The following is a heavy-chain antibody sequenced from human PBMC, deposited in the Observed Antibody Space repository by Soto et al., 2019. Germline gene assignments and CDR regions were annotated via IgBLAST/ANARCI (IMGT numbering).Heavy chain of an antibody. Sequence: PVGSLRLSCAASGFTFSSYAMSWVRQAPGKGLEWVSAISGSGGSTYYADSVKGRFTISRDNSKNTLYLQMNSLRAEDTAVYYCAKGGLLWFGELLRPLGYFDYWGQGTLVTVSS. J-gene: IGHJ4*02. CDR2: ISGSGGST. CDR1: GFTFSSYA. V-gene: IGHV3-23*01. CDR3: AKGGLLWFGELLRPLGYFDY. D-gene: IGHD3-10*01.